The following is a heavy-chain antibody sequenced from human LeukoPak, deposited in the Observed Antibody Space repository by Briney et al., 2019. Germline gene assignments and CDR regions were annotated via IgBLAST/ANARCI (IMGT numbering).Heavy chain of an antibody. CDR3: GKDSGTWNDSDY. V-gene: IGHV3-23*01. CDR2: ISAGAGET. Sequence: GGSLRLSCAASGFSFSNFAMNWARQAPGKGLEWVSSISAGAGETYYGHSVEGRFITSRDNSKNTLYLQMNSLRAEDTAIYYCGKDSGTWNDSDYWGQGTLVTVSS. J-gene: IGHJ4*02. D-gene: IGHD1-1*01. CDR1: GFSFSNFA.